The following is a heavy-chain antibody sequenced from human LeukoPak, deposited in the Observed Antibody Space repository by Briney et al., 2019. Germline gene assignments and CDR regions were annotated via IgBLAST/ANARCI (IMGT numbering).Heavy chain of an antibody. CDR1: GFTFSGSA. V-gene: IGHV3-73*01. CDR2: IRSKANSYAT. J-gene: IGHJ6*03. CDR3: TSDRAYCGGDCYSGWNYHYMDV. Sequence: PGGSLRLSCAASGFTFSGSAMHWVRQASGKGLEWVGRIRSKANSYATAYAASVKGRFTISRDDSKNTAYLQMNSLKTEDTAVYYCTSDRAYCGGDCYSGWNYHYMDVWGKGTTVTVSS. D-gene: IGHD2-21*02.